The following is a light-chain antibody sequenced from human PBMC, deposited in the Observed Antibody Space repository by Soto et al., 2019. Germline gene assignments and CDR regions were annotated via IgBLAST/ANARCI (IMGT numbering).Light chain of an antibody. Sequence: QSVLTQPPSMSAAPGQMVAISCSGTSSNIGDNSVSWYQHFPGTAPKVLIYDNNRRPSGIPDRFSGSKSGTSATLTIIGLQTGDEADYYCATWDDSLNGRVFGGGTKVTVL. CDR1: SSNIGDNS. J-gene: IGLJ3*02. CDR2: DNN. V-gene: IGLV1-51*01. CDR3: ATWDDSLNGRV.